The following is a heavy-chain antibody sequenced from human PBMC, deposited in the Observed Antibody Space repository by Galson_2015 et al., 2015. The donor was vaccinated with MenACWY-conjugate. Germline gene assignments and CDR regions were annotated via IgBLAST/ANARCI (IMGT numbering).Heavy chain of an antibody. V-gene: IGHV3-7*03. J-gene: IGHJ3*01. CDR3: ARDVSPRGENSNDWYDAFDV. CDR2: IKGDGSKE. Sequence: SLRLSCAASGFSINAYWMTWVRQAPGKGQEWVANIKGDGSKENYVDSVKGRVTLSRDNAKNTLYLQMNSLRVENTALYFCARDVSPRGENSNDWYDAFDVWGQGTMVTVSS. CDR1: GFSINAYW. D-gene: IGHD6-19*01.